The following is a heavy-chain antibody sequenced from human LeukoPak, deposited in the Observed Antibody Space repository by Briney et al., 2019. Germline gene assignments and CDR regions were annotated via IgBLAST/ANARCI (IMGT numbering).Heavy chain of an antibody. CDR2: ISAYNGNT. D-gene: IGHD2-2*01. CDR3: ARDLGTRGTKQGLDV. V-gene: IGHV1-18*01. J-gene: IGHJ6*04. CDR1: GYTFTSYG. Sequence: GASVKVSCKASGYTFTSYGISWVRQAPGQGLEWMGWISAYNGNTNYAQKLQGRVTMTTDTSTSTAYMELRSLRSDDTAVYYCARDLGTRGTKQGLDVWGKGTTVTVSS.